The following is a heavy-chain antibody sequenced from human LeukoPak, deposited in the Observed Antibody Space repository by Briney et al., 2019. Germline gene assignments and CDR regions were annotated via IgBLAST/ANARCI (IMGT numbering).Heavy chain of an antibody. CDR2: INPNSGGT. J-gene: IGHJ4*02. CDR3: ARDPSSSWYNFDY. CDR1: GYTFTGYY. Sequence: ASVTVSFKASGYTFTGYYMHWVRQAPGQGLEWMGWINPNSGGTNYAQKFQGRVTMTRDTSISTAYMELSRLRSDDTAVYYCARDPSSSWYNFDYWGQGTLVTVSS. V-gene: IGHV1-2*02. D-gene: IGHD6-13*01.